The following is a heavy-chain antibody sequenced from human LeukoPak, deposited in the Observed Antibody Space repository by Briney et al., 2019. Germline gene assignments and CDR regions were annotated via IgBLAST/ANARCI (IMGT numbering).Heavy chain of an antibody. J-gene: IGHJ1*01. CDR2: ISSSGSTI. D-gene: IGHD6-19*01. Sequence: GGSLRLSCAASGFTFSDYYMSWIRQAPGKGLEWVSYISSSGSTIYYADSVKGRFTISRDNAKNSLYLQMNSLRAEDTAVYYCAKGGPVAADPRYFQHWGQGTLVTVSS. CDR3: AKGGPVAADPRYFQH. V-gene: IGHV3-11*01. CDR1: GFTFSDYY.